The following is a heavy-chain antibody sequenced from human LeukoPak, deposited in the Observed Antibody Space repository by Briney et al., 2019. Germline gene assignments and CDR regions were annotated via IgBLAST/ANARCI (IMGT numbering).Heavy chain of an antibody. Sequence: GASVKVSCKASGYTFTSYDINWVRQATGQGLEWMGWMNPNSGNTGYAQKFQGRVTMTRNTSISTAYMELSSLRSEDTAVYYCARGASLLWFGELSFDYWGQGTLVTVSS. CDR3: ARGASLLWFGELSFDY. J-gene: IGHJ4*02. CDR1: GYTFTSYD. CDR2: MNPNSGNT. V-gene: IGHV1-8*01. D-gene: IGHD3-10*01.